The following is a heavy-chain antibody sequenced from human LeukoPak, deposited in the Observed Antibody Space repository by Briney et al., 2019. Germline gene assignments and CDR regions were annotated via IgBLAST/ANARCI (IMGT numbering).Heavy chain of an antibody. CDR1: GVSFSGYY. V-gene: IGHV4-34*01. D-gene: IGHD2/OR15-2a*01. CDR2: IYYGGST. J-gene: IGHJ4*02. Sequence: PSETLSLTCAVYGVSFSGYYWSWIRQPPGKGLEYIGIIYYGGSTYYNPSLKSRVTMSVDTSKNQFSLKLSSVTAADTAVYYCARLNTFCFDYWGQGTLVTVSS. CDR3: ARLNTFCFDY.